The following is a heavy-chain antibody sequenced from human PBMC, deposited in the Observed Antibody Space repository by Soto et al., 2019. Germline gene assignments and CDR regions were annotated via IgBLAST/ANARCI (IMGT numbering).Heavy chain of an antibody. V-gene: IGHV4-59*01. D-gene: IGHD5-12*01. CDR1: GGSMTSYY. J-gene: IGHJ5*02. Sequence: QVQLQESGPGLVKPSETLSLTCTVSGGSMTSYYWNWIRQPPGKGLEWIGYIYYSGSTNYTPSLKSRVTISVDTSKNQFSLKLTSVTAADTAIYYCARDVATRGWLDPWGQGTLVTVSS. CDR2: IYYSGST. CDR3: ARDVATRGWLDP.